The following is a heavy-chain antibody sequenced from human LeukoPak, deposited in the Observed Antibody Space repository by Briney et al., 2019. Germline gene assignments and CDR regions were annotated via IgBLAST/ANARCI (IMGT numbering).Heavy chain of an antibody. D-gene: IGHD3-16*01. J-gene: IGHJ4*02. Sequence: QLWGSLRLSCAASGFTFSSYAMNWVRQAPGKGLEWVSGISGSGDTTYYTDSVKGRFTISRDNAKNSLYLQMNSLRAEDTAVYYCARNYDKHFDYWGQGTLVTVSS. CDR2: ISGSGDTT. CDR1: GFTFSSYA. CDR3: ARNYDKHFDY. V-gene: IGHV3-23*01.